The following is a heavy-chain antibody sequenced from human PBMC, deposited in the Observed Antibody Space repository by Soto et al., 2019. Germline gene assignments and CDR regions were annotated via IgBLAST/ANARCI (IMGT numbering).Heavy chain of an antibody. Sequence: EVQLVESGGGLVQPGGSLRLSCAASGFTFSSNDMHWVRQATGKGLEWVSAIGTAGDTYYPGSVKGRFTISRENAKNSLYLQMNSLRAEDTAVYYCARAVVNEYAFDIWGQGTMVTVSS. CDR3: ARAVVNEYAFDI. CDR2: IGTAGDT. D-gene: IGHD1-1*01. V-gene: IGHV3-13*01. J-gene: IGHJ3*02. CDR1: GFTFSSND.